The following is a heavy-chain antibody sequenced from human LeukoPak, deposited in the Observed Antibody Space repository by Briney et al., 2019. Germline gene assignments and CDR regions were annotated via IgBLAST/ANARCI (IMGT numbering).Heavy chain of an antibody. CDR1: GGSFSGYY. CDR2: INHSGST. V-gene: IGHV4-34*01. CDR3: ASAHQWLAFDS. D-gene: IGHD6-19*01. J-gene: IGHJ4*02. Sequence: NPSETLSLTCAVYGGSFSGYYWSWIRQPPGKGLEWIGEINHSGSTNYNPSLKSRVTISVDTSKNQFSLKLTSVTAADTAVYYCASAHQWLAFDSWGQGNLVTVSS.